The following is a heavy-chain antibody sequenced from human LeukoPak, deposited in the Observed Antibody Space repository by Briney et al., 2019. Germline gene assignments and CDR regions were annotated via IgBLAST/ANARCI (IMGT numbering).Heavy chain of an antibody. Sequence: GGSLRLSCAASGFTFSSYGMHWVRQAPGKGLEWVSSISSSSSYIYYADSVKGRFTISRDNAKNSLYLQMNSLRAEDTAVYYCARTIRYSSRWYNYFDYWGQGTLVTVSS. V-gene: IGHV3-21*01. J-gene: IGHJ4*02. CDR1: GFTFSSYG. D-gene: IGHD6-13*01. CDR3: ARTIRYSSRWYNYFDY. CDR2: ISSSSSYI.